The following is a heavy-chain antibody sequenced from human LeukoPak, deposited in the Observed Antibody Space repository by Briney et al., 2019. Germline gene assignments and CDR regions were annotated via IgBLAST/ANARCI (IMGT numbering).Heavy chain of an antibody. Sequence: GWALRLSCTASGFTFSTYWMSWVRQAPGKGRAGVANINQDGSEKYYVDSVKGRSPISRDNAKNSLYLPMNSLRAEDTAMYYCARDSAGNDYWGQGTLVTVSS. D-gene: IGHD6-13*01. CDR2: INQDGSEK. V-gene: IGHV3-7*01. J-gene: IGHJ4*02. CDR3: ARDSAGNDY. CDR1: GFTFSTYW.